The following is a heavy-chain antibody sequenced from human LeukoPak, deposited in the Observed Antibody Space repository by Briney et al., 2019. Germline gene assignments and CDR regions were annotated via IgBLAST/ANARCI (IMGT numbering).Heavy chain of an antibody. CDR2: IYSGGST. D-gene: IGHD5-12*01. J-gene: IGHJ4*02. CDR1: GFTVSSNY. V-gene: IGHV3-53*01. CDR3: ARRGYSGYDGYFDY. Sequence: RGGSLRLSCAASGFTVSSNYMSWVRQAPGKGLEGVSVIYSGGSTYYADSVKGRFTISRDNSKNTLYLQMNSLRAEDTAVYYCARRGYSGYDGYFDYWGQVTLVTVSS.